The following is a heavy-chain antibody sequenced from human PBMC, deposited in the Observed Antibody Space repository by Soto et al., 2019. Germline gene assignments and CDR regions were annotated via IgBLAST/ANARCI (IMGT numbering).Heavy chain of an antibody. CDR3: ARDVGYCTNGVCYYFDY. J-gene: IGHJ4*02. V-gene: IGHV3-74*01. Sequence: GGSLRLSCAASGFTFSSYWMHWVRQAPGKGLVWVSRINSDGSSTSYADSVKGRFTISRDNAKNTLYLQMNSLRAEDTAVYYCARDVGYCTNGVCYYFDYWGQGTLVTVS. CDR2: INSDGSST. D-gene: IGHD2-8*01. CDR1: GFTFSSYW.